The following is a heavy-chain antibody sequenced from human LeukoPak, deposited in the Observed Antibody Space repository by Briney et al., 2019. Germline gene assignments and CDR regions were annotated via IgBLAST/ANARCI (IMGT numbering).Heavy chain of an antibody. CDR2: IIPTLGVT. J-gene: IGHJ4*02. CDR1: GGTFTSHA. D-gene: IGHD3-10*01. V-gene: IGHV1-69*04. CDR3: ARDMDVGFGELVDY. Sequence: SVKVSCKASGGTFTSHAISWVRQAPGQGLEWMGRIIPTLGVTTYAQKLQGRVTITADRSTSTAYMELRSLRSEDTAVYYCARDMDVGFGELVDYWGQGTLVTVSS.